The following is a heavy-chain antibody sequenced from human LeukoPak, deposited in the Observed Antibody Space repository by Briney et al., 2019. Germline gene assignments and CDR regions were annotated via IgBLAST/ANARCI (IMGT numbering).Heavy chain of an antibody. V-gene: IGHV4-39*07. CDR3: ARLHYYDSSAQFDY. J-gene: IGHJ4*02. Sequence: PSETLSLTCTVSGGSISSSSYYWGWIRQPPGKGLEWIGSIYYSGSTYYNPSLKSRVTISVDTSKNQFSLKLSSVTAADTAVYYCARLHYYDSSAQFDYWGQGTLVTVSS. CDR2: IYYSGST. CDR1: GGSISSSSYY. D-gene: IGHD3-22*01.